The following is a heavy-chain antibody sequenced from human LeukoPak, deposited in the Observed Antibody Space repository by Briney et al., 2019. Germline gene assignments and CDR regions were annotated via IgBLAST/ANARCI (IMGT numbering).Heavy chain of an antibody. D-gene: IGHD6-19*01. CDR1: GFTFSTYW. V-gene: IGHV3-7*01. Sequence: GGSLRLSCAASGFTFSTYWMSWVRQAPGKGLEWVANIKQDGSEKYYVDSVKGRFTISRGNAKNSLYLQMDGLTAEDTAVYYCTRDLWLAANVYWGQGTLVTVSS. CDR3: TRDLWLAANVY. CDR2: IKQDGSEK. J-gene: IGHJ4*02.